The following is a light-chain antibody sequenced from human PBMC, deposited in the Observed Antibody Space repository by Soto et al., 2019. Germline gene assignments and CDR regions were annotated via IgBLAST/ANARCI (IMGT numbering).Light chain of an antibody. CDR1: QGISKW. CDR3: QQYNSYDMWS. V-gene: IGKV1-5*01. CDR2: GAS. J-gene: IGKJ1*01. Sequence: DIQMTQSPSTLSASVGDRVTITCRASQGISKWLAWYQQKPGKAPKLLIYGASSLENGVPSRFSGSGSGTEFTLTISSLQPVDFATYFCQQYNSYDMWSFGQGTKVDLK.